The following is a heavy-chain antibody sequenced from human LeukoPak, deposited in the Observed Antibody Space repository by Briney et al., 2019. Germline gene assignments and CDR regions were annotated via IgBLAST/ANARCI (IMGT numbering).Heavy chain of an antibody. V-gene: IGHV2-70*11. CDR3: ARTRYYYDSSGYPALFDY. J-gene: IGHJ4*02. CDR1: GFSLSTSGMC. D-gene: IGHD3-22*01. CDR2: LDWDDDK. Sequence: SGPTLVNPTQTLRLTCTFSGFSLSTSGMCVSWIRQPPGKALERLARLDWDDDKYYSTTLKTRLTISKDTSKNQVVLTMTNMDPVDTATYYCARTRYYYDSSGYPALFDYWGQGTLVTVSS.